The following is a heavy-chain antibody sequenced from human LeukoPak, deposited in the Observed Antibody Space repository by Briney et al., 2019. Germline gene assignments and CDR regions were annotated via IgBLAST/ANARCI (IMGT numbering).Heavy chain of an antibody. CDR2: IRYDGRNK. CDR3: AKDVLEDSTWSPPGY. D-gene: IGHD6-13*01. J-gene: IGHJ1*01. CDR1: GFTFSSYG. V-gene: IGHV3-30*02. Sequence: GGSLRLSCVASGFTFSSYGIHWVRQAPGKGLEWVTFIRYDGRNKFYADSVKDRFTVSRDNSKNTLFLQMNSLRPEDTAVYYCAKDVLEDSTWSPPGYWGQGTLVTVSS.